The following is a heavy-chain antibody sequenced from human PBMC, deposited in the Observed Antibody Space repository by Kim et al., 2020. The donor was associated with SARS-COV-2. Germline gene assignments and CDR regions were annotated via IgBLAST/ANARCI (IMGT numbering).Heavy chain of an antibody. J-gene: IGHJ3*01. CDR3: ANRGGGDCHDAYDR. Sequence: GGSLRLSCAASGFRFSSYALSWVRQAPGRGLEWVSAITDDGRRIYYADSVKGRFTSSRNNSKNSLYLQMDSLRAEDTALYYCANRGGGDCHDAYDRRGQG. V-gene: IGHV3-23*01. D-gene: IGHD2-21*01. CDR1: GFRFSSYA. CDR2: ITDDGRRI.